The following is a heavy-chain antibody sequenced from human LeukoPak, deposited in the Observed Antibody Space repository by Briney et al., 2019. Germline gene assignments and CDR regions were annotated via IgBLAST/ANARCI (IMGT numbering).Heavy chain of an antibody. CDR2: IKQDGSEK. Sequence: GGSLRLSCAASGFTFSSYWMTWVRQAPGKGLEWVANIKQDGSEKYYVDSVKGRFTISRDNAKNSLYLQMNSLRAEDTAVYYRASKQWLVSDFDYWGQGTLVTVSS. V-gene: IGHV3-7*01. CDR3: ASKQWLVSDFDY. CDR1: GFTFSSYW. D-gene: IGHD6-19*01. J-gene: IGHJ4*02.